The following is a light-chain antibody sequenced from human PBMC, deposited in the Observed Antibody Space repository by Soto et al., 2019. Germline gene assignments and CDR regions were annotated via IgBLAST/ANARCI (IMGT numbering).Light chain of an antibody. CDR1: QSLSAY. CDR3: LLRSNWPPFT. J-gene: IGKJ3*01. V-gene: IGKV3-11*01. CDR2: DSS. Sequence: DIVLTQSPATLSLSPGERATLSCRASQSLSAYLAWYQQKPGQAPRLLIYDSSNRATGVPARFSGSASGTEFTLTISRLEPEDFAVYYCLLRSNWPPFTFGPGTKVEIK.